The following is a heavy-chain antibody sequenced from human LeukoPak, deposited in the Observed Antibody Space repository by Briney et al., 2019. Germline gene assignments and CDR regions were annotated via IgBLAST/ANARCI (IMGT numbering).Heavy chain of an antibody. CDR3: ARVRWASYYFEY. V-gene: IGHV3-48*02. CDR1: GFTFSTYS. D-gene: IGHD4-23*01. CDR2: TSSGSSYI. Sequence: GGSLRLSCAASGFTFSTYSVNWVRPALGDGLEWDSYTSSGSSYISYADSVKGRFTISRDNAKNSLYPQMNSLRDEDTAVYYCARVRWASYYFEYWGQGTLVTVSS. J-gene: IGHJ4*02.